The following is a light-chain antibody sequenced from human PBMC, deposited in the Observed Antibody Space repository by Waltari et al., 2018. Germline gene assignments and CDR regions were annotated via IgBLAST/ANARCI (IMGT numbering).Light chain of an antibody. CDR2: DAS. J-gene: IGKJ5*01. CDR3: QQRSNWPPFT. CDR1: QSVSSY. V-gene: IGKV3-11*01. Sequence: EIVSTQSPATLSLSHGERATLSCRASQSVSSYLAWYQQQPGQAPRLLIYDASNRATGIPARFSGSGSGTDFTLTISSLEPEDFAVYYCQQRSNWPPFTFGQGTRLEIK.